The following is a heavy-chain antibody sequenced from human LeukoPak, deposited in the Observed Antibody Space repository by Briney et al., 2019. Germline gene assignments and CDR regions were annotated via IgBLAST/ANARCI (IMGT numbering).Heavy chain of an antibody. CDR2: ISYDGSNK. D-gene: IGHD2-15*01. CDR1: GFTFSSYG. CDR3: AKDPGSVVVPFDY. Sequence: PGGSLRLSCAASGFTFSSYGMHWVRQAPGKGLEWVAVISYDGSNKYYADSVKGRFTISRDNSKNTLYLQMNSLRAEDTAVYYCAKDPGSVVVPFDYWGQGTLVTVSS. V-gene: IGHV3-30*18. J-gene: IGHJ4*02.